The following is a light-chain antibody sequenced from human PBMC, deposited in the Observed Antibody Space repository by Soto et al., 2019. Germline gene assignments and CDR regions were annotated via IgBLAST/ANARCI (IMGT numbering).Light chain of an antibody. CDR1: SSDIGAYEY. V-gene: IGLV2-14*03. CDR2: NIN. CDR3: LSHTTSRTYV. J-gene: IGLJ1*01. Sequence: QSALTQPASVSGSPGQSITISCSGTSSDIGAYEYVSWYQQHPGKPPKLMIYNINNRPSGVSYRISGSKSGNTASLTISRLQTEDEADYYCLSHTTSRTYVFGPGTKLTVL.